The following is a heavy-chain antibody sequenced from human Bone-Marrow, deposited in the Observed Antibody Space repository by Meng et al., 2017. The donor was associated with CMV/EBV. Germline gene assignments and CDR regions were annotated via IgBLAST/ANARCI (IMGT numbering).Heavy chain of an antibody. D-gene: IGHD3-10*02. CDR1: GYTFTSYG. Sequence: CKASGYTFTSYGISWVRQAPGQGLEWMGWISAYNGNTNYAQKLQGRVTIIADESTRSASMELSGLTSEDTAVYYCVRGGTYYVSYFDYWDMGTLVTVSS. CDR2: ISAYNGNT. V-gene: IGHV1-18*01. J-gene: IGHJ4*02. CDR3: VRGGTYYVSYFDY.